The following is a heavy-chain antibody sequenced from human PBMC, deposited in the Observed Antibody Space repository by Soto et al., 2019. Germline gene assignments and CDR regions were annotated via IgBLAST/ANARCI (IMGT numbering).Heavy chain of an antibody. J-gene: IGHJ4*02. CDR2: IYYTGST. V-gene: IGHV4-59*01. Sequence: QVQLQESGPGLVKPSETLSLTCSVSGGSISSYYWSWIRQPPGKGLEWIGYIYYTGSTNQNPSLKSRVTMSVDTSKNQFSLKLSSVTAADTAVYFCARLYYDSSGYYYFDYWGQGTLVTVSS. D-gene: IGHD3-22*01. CDR3: ARLYYDSSGYYYFDY. CDR1: GGSISSYY.